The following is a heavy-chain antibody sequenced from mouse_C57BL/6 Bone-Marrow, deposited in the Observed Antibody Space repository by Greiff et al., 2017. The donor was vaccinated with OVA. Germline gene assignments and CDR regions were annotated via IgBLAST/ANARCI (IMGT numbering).Heavy chain of an antibody. Sequence: QVQLKESGPELVRPGVSVKISCKGSGYTFTDYAMHWVKQSHAKSLEWIGVISTYYGDASYNQKFKDKATMTVDKSSSTVYMELSRLTSEDSAVYFCARHEEDFTGAMDYWGQGTSVTVSS. V-gene: IGHV1-67*01. CDR1: GYTFTDYA. CDR3: ARHEEDFTGAMDY. CDR2: ISTYYGDA. D-gene: IGHD1-1*01. J-gene: IGHJ4*01.